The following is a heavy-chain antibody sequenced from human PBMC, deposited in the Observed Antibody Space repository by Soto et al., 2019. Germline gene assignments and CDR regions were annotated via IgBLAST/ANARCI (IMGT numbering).Heavy chain of an antibody. Sequence: GASVKVSCKTSGYTFTSCDVNWVRQAPGQGLEWMGWMNPNNGNTGYAPKFQGRVTMTGDNSMSTAYMELSSLRSEDTAVYYCARISGGPSNHYHIDVWGQGTSVTVSS. J-gene: IGHJ6*02. V-gene: IGHV1-8*02. CDR2: MNPNNGNT. D-gene: IGHD3-16*01. CDR1: GYTFTSCD. CDR3: ARISGGPSNHYHIDV.